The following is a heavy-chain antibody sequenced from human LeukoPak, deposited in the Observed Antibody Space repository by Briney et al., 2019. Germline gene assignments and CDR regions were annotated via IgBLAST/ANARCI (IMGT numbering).Heavy chain of an antibody. D-gene: IGHD6-19*01. J-gene: IGHJ4*02. V-gene: IGHV3-30-3*01. CDR3: ARAGIAVAGPAQFYYFDY. CDR2: ISYDGSNK. CDR1: GFTFSSYA. Sequence: GGSLRLSCAASGFTFSSYAMHWVRQAPGKGLEWVAVISYDGSNKYYADSVKGRFTISRDNSKNTLYLQMNSLRAEDTAVYYCARAGIAVAGPAQFYYFDYWGQGTLVTVSS.